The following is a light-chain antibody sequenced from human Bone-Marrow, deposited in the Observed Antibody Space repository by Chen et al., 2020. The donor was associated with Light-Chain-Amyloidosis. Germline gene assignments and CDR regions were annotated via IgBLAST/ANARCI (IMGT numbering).Light chain of an antibody. CDR3: QSADSSGTYEVI. Sequence: SYELTQPPSVSVSPGQTARITCSGDDLPTKYAYWYQQKPGPAPVLGIHRDTERPSGSSERFSGSSSGTTATLTISGVQAEDEGDYHCQSADSSGTYEVIFGGGTKLTVL. J-gene: IGLJ2*01. CDR2: RDT. V-gene: IGLV3-25*03. CDR1: DLPTKY.